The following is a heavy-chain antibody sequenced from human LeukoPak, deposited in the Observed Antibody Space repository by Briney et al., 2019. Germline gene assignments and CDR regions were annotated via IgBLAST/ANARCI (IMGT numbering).Heavy chain of an antibody. Sequence: KPSETLSLTCTVSGDSISGSSSYWGWLRQPPGKGLEWIATIYYSGSTYYNPSLKSRVTISVDTSKTQFSLRLSSVTAADTAVYYCARRPGGDRYYFNYWGQGTLFTVSS. CDR1: GDSISGSSSY. CDR3: ARRPGGDRYYFNY. V-gene: IGHV4-39*01. J-gene: IGHJ4*02. D-gene: IGHD2-21*02. CDR2: IYYSGST.